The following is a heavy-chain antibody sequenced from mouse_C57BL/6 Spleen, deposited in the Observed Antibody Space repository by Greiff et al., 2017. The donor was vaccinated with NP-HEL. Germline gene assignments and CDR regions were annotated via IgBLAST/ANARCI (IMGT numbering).Heavy chain of an antibody. J-gene: IGHJ4*01. CDR2: IDPSDSYT. V-gene: IGHV1-69*01. D-gene: IGHD1-3*01. CDR1: GYTFTSYW. Sequence: QVQLQQPGAELVMPGASVKLSCKASGYTFTSYWMHWVKQRPGQGLEWIGEIDPSDSYTNYNQKFKGKSTLTVDKSSSTAYMQLSSLTSEDSAVYYWARRDNGYYAMDYWGQGTSVTVSS. CDR3: ARRDNGYYAMDY.